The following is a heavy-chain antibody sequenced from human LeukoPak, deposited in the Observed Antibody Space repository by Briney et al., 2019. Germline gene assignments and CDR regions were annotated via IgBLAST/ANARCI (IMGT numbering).Heavy chain of an antibody. CDR1: GGSISSGGYY. Sequence: SETLSLTCTVSGGSISSGGYYWSWIRQPPGKGLEWIGYIYHSGSTYYNPSLKSRVAISVDRSKNQFSLKLSSVTAADTAVYYCARASDTMVRGFAFDIWGQGTMVTVSS. CDR3: ARASDTMVRGFAFDI. V-gene: IGHV4-30-2*01. J-gene: IGHJ3*02. CDR2: IYHSGST. D-gene: IGHD3-10*01.